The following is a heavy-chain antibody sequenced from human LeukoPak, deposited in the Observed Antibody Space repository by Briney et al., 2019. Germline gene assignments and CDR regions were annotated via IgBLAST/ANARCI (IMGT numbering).Heavy chain of an antibody. CDR2: IYYSGSA. J-gene: IGHJ3*02. CDR3: ARRFGARAFDI. V-gene: IGHV4-39*01. CDR1: GGXISSSSDY. D-gene: IGHD3-16*01. Sequence: SETLSLTCTVSGGXISSSSDYWAXIRQPXGKGLEWIGSIYYSGSASYSSSLQSRVTISVDTSKNQFSLKLTSVTAADTAVYYCARRFGARAFDIWGHGTMVSVSS.